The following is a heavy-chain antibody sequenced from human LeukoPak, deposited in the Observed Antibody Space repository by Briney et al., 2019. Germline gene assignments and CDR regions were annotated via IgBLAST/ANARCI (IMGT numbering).Heavy chain of an antibody. CDR2: ISGSGGST. CDR3: AKVHLRFLYYFDY. CDR1: GFTFSSYA. Sequence: GGSLRLSCAASGFTFSSYAMSWVRQAPGKGLEWVSAISGSGGSTYYADSVKGRFTISSDNSKNTLYLQMNSLRAEDTAVYYCAKVHLRFLYYFDYWGQGTLVTVSS. D-gene: IGHD3-16*01. J-gene: IGHJ4*02. V-gene: IGHV3-23*01.